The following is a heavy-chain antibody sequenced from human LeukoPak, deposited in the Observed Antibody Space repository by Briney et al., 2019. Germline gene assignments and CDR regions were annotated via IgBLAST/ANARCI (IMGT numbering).Heavy chain of an antibody. V-gene: IGHV4-61*02. D-gene: IGHD1-26*01. CDR1: GGSISSGSYD. J-gene: IGHJ4*02. Sequence: SETLSLTCTVSGGSISSGSYDWSRIRQPAGKGLEWIGRIYTSGSTNYNPSLKSRVTISVDTSKNQFSLKLSSVTAADTAVYYCARTGIVGATINYWGQGTLVTVSS. CDR2: IYTSGST. CDR3: ARTGIVGATINY.